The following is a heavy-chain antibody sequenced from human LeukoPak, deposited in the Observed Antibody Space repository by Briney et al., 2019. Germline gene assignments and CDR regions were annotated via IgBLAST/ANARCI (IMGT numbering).Heavy chain of an antibody. J-gene: IGHJ4*02. Sequence: GGSLRLSCAASGFTFSGYTMSWVRQAPGKGLEWVSYIVSGSSIIYYADSVKGRFTISRDNAKNSLYLQMNSLRDEDTAVYYCAGGRGAYWGQGTLVTVSS. CDR2: IVSGSSII. D-gene: IGHD3-16*01. CDR3: AGGRGAY. V-gene: IGHV3-48*02. CDR1: GFTFSGYT.